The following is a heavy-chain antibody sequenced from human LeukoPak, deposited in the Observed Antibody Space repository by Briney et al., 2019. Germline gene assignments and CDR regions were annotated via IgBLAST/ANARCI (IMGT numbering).Heavy chain of an antibody. CDR2: VYRSGST. J-gene: IGHJ4*02. D-gene: IGHD3-3*01. CDR1: GDSISSGGYY. CDR3: ARESDPLRFLE. Sequence: SQTLSLTCTVSGDSISSGGYYWSWIRQPPGKGLEWIGYVYRSGSTYYKPSLKSRVTISIDRSKDQFSLKVSSVTADDTAVYYCARESDPLRFLEWGPGILVTVSS. V-gene: IGHV4-30-2*01.